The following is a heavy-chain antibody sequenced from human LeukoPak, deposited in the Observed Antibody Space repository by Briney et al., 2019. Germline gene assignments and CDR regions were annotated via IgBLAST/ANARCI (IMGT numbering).Heavy chain of an antibody. CDR3: AREQGCGTSSSLGCWFGP. D-gene: IGHD6-6*01. CDR2: IYYSGST. CDR1: GGSISSGGYY. Sequence: PSETLSLTCTVSGGSISSGGYYWSWIRQHPGKGLEWIGYIYYSGSTYYNPSLKSRVTISVDTSKNQFSLKLSSVTAADTAVYYCAREQGCGTSSSLGCWFGPWGQGTLVTVSS. J-gene: IGHJ5*02. V-gene: IGHV4-31*03.